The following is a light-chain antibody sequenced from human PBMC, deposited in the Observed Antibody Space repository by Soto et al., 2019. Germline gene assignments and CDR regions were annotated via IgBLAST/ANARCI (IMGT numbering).Light chain of an antibody. V-gene: IGKV1-5*03. CDR1: QTISSW. CDR3: QHYYSYSYP. CDR2: KAS. Sequence: DIQMTQSPSTLSGSVGDRVTITCRASQTISSWLAWYQQKPGKAPKLLIYKASTLKSGVPSRFSGSGSGTEFTLTISSLEPDDFATYYCQHYYSYSYPFGQGTKVELK. J-gene: IGKJ1*01.